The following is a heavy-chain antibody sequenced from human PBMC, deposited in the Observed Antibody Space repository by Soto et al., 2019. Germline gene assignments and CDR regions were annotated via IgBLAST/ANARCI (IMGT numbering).Heavy chain of an antibody. CDR3: ARAVAVPADFDY. D-gene: IGHD6-19*01. CDR2: IGIGSSTK. V-gene: IGHV3-48*01. CDR1: GFNFRNYG. J-gene: IGHJ4*02. Sequence: GGSLRLSCAASGFNFRNYGMNWVRQDPGKGLEWVSYIGIGSSTKYYADSVKGRFTISRDNAKNSLYLQMNSLRSEDTAVYYCARAVAVPADFDYWGQGTLVTVSS.